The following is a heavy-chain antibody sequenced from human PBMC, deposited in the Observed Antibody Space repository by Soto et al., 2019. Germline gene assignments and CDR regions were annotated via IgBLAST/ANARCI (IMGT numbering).Heavy chain of an antibody. CDR2: INHSGST. Sequence: SETLSLTCAVYGGSFSGYYWSWIRQPPGKGLEWIGEINHSGSTNYNPSLKSRVTISVDTSKNQFSLKLSSVTAAETAVYYCARRGSIGEHYYYYGMDVWGQGTTVTVSS. CDR3: ARRGSIGEHYYYYGMDV. D-gene: IGHD3-10*01. CDR1: GGSFSGYY. J-gene: IGHJ6*02. V-gene: IGHV4-34*01.